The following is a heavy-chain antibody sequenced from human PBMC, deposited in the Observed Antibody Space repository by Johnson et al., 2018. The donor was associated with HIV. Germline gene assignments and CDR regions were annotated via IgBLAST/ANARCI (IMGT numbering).Heavy chain of an antibody. Sequence: QLVESGGGLVQPGGSLRLSCAASGFTVSNKYMTWVRQSPWKGLVWVSVIYSGGSTYYADSVKGRFTISRDNSKNTVYLQMPSLRAEDTAVYYCARDHGWSRGWLFDAFDIWGQGTMVTVSS. V-gene: IGHV3-66*01. CDR2: IYSGGST. D-gene: IGHD6-19*01. CDR1: GFTVSNKY. J-gene: IGHJ3*02. CDR3: ARDHGWSRGWLFDAFDI.